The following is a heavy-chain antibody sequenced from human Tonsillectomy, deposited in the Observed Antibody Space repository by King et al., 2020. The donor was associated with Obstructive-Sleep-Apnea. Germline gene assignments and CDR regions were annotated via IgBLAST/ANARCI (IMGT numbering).Heavy chain of an antibody. Sequence: VQLQQWGTGLLKPSETLSLTCAVYGGSFSDYYWSWIRQPPGKGLEWIGEINHSGSTNYNPSLKSRVTISVDTSTNQFSLKLSSVTAADTAVYYCASGVVVVVAATRGWSFDPWGQGTLVTVSS. D-gene: IGHD2-15*01. J-gene: IGHJ5*02. V-gene: IGHV4-34*01. CDR2: INHSGST. CDR3: ASGVVVVVAATRGWSFDP. CDR1: GGSFSDYY.